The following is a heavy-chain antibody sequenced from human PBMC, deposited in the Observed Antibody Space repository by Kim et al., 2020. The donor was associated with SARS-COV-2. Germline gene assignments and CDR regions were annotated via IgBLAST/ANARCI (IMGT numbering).Heavy chain of an antibody. CDR3: ATNYGDYYLDWYFDL. CDR2: ISYDGSST. CDR1: GFTFSSYG. D-gene: IGHD4-17*01. Sequence: GGSLRLSCAASGFTFSSYGMHWVRQAPGKGLEWVSGISYDGSSTYYADSVRGRFTISRDNSKNTLYLQMNSLRAEDTAVYYCATNYGDYYLDWYFDLWGRGPLVTASS. V-gene: IGHV3-33*05. J-gene: IGHJ2*01.